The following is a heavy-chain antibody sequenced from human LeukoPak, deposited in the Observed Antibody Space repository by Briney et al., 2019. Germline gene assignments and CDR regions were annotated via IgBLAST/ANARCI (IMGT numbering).Heavy chain of an antibody. V-gene: IGHV3-30*18. CDR2: ISYDGSNK. Sequence: PGGSLRLSCAASGFTFTSYAMSWVRQAPGKGLEWVAVISYDGSNKYYADSVKGRFTISRDNSKNTLYLQMNSLRAEDTAVYYCAKDLSEGYFDWSLHPYYYYYGMDVWGQGTTVTVSS. CDR1: GFTFTSYA. CDR3: AKDLSEGYFDWSLHPYYYYYGMDV. J-gene: IGHJ6*02. D-gene: IGHD3-9*01.